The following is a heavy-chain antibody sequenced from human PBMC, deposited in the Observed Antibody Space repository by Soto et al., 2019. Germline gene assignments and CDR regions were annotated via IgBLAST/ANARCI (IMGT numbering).Heavy chain of an antibody. J-gene: IGHJ4*02. Sequence: PSETLSLTSTVSGGSISSVSSYWGWIRQPPGKGLEWIGSIYHLGNTYYNPSLKSRVTISVDTSKNQFSLKLSSVTAADTAVYYCARAPGYSYGYDWGQGTLVTVSS. V-gene: IGHV4-39*07. CDR2: IYHLGNT. CDR3: ARAPGYSYGYD. CDR1: GGSISSVSSY. D-gene: IGHD5-18*01.